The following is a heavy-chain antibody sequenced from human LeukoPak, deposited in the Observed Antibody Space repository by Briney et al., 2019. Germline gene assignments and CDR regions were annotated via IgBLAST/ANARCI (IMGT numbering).Heavy chain of an antibody. CDR2: FHYSGTT. D-gene: IGHD2-2*01. Sequence: SETLSLTCTVSGGSISSYYWSWIRQPPGKGLEWIGYFHYSGTTNYNPSLKSRVTISLDTSKNQFSLKLSSVTAADTAVYYCARVDASWGVVDYWGQGTLVTVSS. CDR3: ARVDASWGVVDY. J-gene: IGHJ4*02. V-gene: IGHV4-59*01. CDR1: GGSISSYY.